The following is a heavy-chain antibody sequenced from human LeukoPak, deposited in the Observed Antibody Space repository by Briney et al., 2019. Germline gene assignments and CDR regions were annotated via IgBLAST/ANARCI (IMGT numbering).Heavy chain of an antibody. V-gene: IGHV3-21*04. Sequence: GGSLRLSCAASGFTFSSYSMNWVRQAPGKGLEWVSSISSSSSYIYYVDSVKGRFTISRDNSKNTLYLQMNSLRAEDTAVYYCARDMSPWESRNPDAFDIWGQGTMVTVSS. CDR2: ISSSSSYI. CDR1: GFTFSSYS. D-gene: IGHD1-26*01. J-gene: IGHJ3*02. CDR3: ARDMSPWESRNPDAFDI.